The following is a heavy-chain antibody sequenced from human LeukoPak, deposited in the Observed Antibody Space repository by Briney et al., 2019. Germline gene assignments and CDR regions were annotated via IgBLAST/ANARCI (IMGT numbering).Heavy chain of an antibody. CDR2: IKQDRSEK. J-gene: IGHJ4*02. Sequence: GGSLRLSCAASGFTFSNYWMSWVRQAPGKGLEWVANIKQDRSEKYYVDSVKGRFTISRDNAKKSLYLQMNSLRAEGTALYYCAREGIDLYYDSSAYYFDNWGQGTLVTVSS. CDR3: AREGIDLYYDSSAYYFDN. V-gene: IGHV3-7*03. CDR1: GFTFSNYW. D-gene: IGHD3-22*01.